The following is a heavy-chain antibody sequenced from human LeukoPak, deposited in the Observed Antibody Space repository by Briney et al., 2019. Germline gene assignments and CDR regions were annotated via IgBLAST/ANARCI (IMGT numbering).Heavy chain of an antibody. CDR1: GFTVSSNY. J-gene: IGHJ4*02. CDR3: ARGPSYCGTNCYYYFEY. D-gene: IGHD2-21*01. V-gene: IGHV3-53*01. CDR2: IYSGGST. Sequence: PGGSLRLSCAASGFTVSSNYMSWVRQAPGKGLEWVSVIYSGGSTYYADSVKGRFTISRDNSKNTLYLQMNSLRAEDTAVYYCARGPSYCGTNCYYYFEYWGQGTLVTVSS.